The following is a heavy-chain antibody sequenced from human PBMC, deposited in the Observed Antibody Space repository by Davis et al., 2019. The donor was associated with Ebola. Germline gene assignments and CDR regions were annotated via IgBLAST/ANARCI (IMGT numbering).Heavy chain of an antibody. J-gene: IGHJ4*02. D-gene: IGHD6-13*01. CDR2: INHSGST. V-gene: IGHV4-39*07. CDR1: GGSISSSSYY. Sequence: SETLSLTCTVSGGSISSSSYYWSWIRQPPGKGLEWIGEINHSGSTNYNPSLKSRVTISVDTSKNQFSLKLSSVTAADTAVYSCAGIAATGSYWGQGALVTVSS. CDR3: AGIAATGSY.